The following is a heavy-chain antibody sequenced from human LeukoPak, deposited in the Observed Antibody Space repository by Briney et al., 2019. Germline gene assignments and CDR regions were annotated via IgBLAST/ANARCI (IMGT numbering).Heavy chain of an antibody. CDR2: INPSSGGT. D-gene: IGHD4-17*01. J-gene: IGHJ4*02. CDR1: RYTFTGYY. CDR3: ARDPRYYGDPNYFDY. V-gene: IGHV1-2*02. Sequence: ASVKVSCKASRYTFTGYYMHWVRQAPGQGLEWMGWINPSSGGTNYAQKFQGRVTMTRDTSISTAYMELSRLRSDDTAVYYCARDPRYYGDPNYFDYWGQGTLVTVSS.